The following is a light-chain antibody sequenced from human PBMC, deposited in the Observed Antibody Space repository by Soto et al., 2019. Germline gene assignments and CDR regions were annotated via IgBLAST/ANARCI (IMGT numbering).Light chain of an antibody. Sequence: DIQMTQSPSTLSASVVDRVAITCRASQSISIWLAWYQQKPGKAPKLLIYKASSLESGVPSRFSGSGSGTEFTLTISSLQPDDFATYYCQQYNDYSWTFGQGTKVEIK. CDR3: QQYNDYSWT. CDR1: QSISIW. CDR2: KAS. V-gene: IGKV1-5*03. J-gene: IGKJ1*01.